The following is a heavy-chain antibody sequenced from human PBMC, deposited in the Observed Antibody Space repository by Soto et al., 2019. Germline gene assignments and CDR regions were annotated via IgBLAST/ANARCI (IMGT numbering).Heavy chain of an antibody. V-gene: IGHV3-48*02. Sequence: EVQLVESGGGLVQPGGSLRLSCAASGFRLSIYSMNWVRQAPGKGLEWSAYITGDTNRIKYADSVKGRFTISRDNAKNSVYLQMNSLRDEDAAVYYCARSVEGHFDYWGQGTVVIVSS. CDR2: ITGDTNRI. D-gene: IGHD6-19*01. J-gene: IGHJ4*02. CDR1: GFRLSIYS. CDR3: ARSVEGHFDY.